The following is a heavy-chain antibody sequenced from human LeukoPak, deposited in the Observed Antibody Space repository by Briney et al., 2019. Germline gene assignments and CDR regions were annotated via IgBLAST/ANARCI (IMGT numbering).Heavy chain of an antibody. D-gene: IGHD2-2*01. J-gene: IGHJ4*02. CDR3: ARSLPPAMFSLDY. V-gene: IGHV4-59*01. Sequence: SETLSLTCTVSGGSISSYYWSRIRQPPGKGLEWIGYIYYSGSTNYNPSLKTRVTISVDTSKNQFSLKLTSVTAADTAVYYCARSLPPAMFSLDYWGQGTLVTVSS. CDR1: GGSISSYY. CDR2: IYYSGST.